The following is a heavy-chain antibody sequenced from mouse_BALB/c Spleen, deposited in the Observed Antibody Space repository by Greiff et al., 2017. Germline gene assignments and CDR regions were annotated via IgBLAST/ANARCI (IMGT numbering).Heavy chain of an antibody. CDR2: ISSGGSYT. Sequence: DVMLVESGGGLVKPGGSLKLSCAASGFTFSSYAMSWVRQTPEKRLEWVATISSGGSYTYYPDSVKGRFTISRDNAKNTLYLQMSSLRSEDTAMYYCARRYGNSFAYWGQGTLVTVSA. J-gene: IGHJ3*01. D-gene: IGHD2-10*02. CDR1: GFTFSSYA. V-gene: IGHV5-9-1*01. CDR3: ARRYGNSFAY.